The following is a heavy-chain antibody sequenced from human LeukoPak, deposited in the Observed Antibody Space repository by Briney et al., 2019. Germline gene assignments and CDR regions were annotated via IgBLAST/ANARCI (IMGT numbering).Heavy chain of an antibody. V-gene: IGHV1-69*13. D-gene: IGHD3-22*01. Sequence: ASVKVSCKASGGTFSSYAISWVRQAPGQGLEWMGGVIPTFGTANYAQKFQGRVTITADESTSTAYMELSSLRSEDTAVYYCARSSYYYDSSGYNNWFDPWGQGTLVTVSP. CDR2: VIPTFGTA. CDR1: GGTFSSYA. CDR3: ARSSYYYDSSGYNNWFDP. J-gene: IGHJ5*02.